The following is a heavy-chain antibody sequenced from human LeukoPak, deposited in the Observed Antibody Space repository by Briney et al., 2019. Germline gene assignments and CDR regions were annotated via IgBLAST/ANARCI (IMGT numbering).Heavy chain of an antibody. Sequence: GGSLRLSCATSGFTFSSYWMTWVRQAPGKGLEWVASIVEDGSETYYLDSVKGRFTFSRDNAKNSLYLQMNSLRGEDTAVYYCAREPTRRFDLRGHGTLVTVSS. CDR3: AREPTRRFDL. CDR1: GFTFSSYW. V-gene: IGHV3-7*01. CDR2: IVEDGSET. J-gene: IGHJ3*01.